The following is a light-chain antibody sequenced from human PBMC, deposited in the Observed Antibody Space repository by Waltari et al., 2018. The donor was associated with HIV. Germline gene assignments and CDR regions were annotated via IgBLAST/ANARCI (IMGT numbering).Light chain of an antibody. CDR1: SSNIGSNY. CDR3: AAWGNSLSLL. J-gene: IGLJ2*01. Sequence: QSVLTQPPSASGTPGQRVTISCSGSSSNIGSNYVYWYQQLPGTATKLLLYRNNQRPSGVPDRFSGSKSGISASLAISGLRSEDEADYYCAAWGNSLSLLFGGGTKLTVL. V-gene: IGLV1-47*01. CDR2: RNN.